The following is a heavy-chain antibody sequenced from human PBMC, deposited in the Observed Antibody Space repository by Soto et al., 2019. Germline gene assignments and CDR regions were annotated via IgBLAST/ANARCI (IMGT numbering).Heavy chain of an antibody. V-gene: IGHV1-46*03. D-gene: IGHD2-15*01. CDR2: INPSGGST. Sequence: GASVKVSCKASGYTFTSYGISWVRQAPGQGLEWMGIINPSGGSTSYAQKFQGRVTMTRDTSTSTVYMELSSLRSEDTAVYYCARDLQKGCSGGSCDAGYYYYYYMVVWGKGTTVTVSS. J-gene: IGHJ6*03. CDR1: GYTFTSYG. CDR3: ARDLQKGCSGGSCDAGYYYYYYMVV.